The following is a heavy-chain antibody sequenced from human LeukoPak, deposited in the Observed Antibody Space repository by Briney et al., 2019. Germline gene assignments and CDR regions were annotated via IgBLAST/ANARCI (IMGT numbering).Heavy chain of an antibody. Sequence: GGSLRLSCAASGFTFSSYGMHWVRQAPGKGLEWVAVISYDGSNKYYADSVKGRFTISGDNSKNTLYLQMNSLRAEDTAVYYCAKDGLLTPYYDFWSGYYGMDVWGQGTTVTVSS. CDR1: GFTFSSYG. CDR3: AKDGLLTPYYDFWSGYYGMDV. D-gene: IGHD3-3*01. V-gene: IGHV3-30*18. CDR2: ISYDGSNK. J-gene: IGHJ6*02.